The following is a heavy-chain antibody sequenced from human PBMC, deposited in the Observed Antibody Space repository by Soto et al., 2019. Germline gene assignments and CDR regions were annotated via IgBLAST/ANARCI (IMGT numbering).Heavy chain of an antibody. CDR1: GGTFSSYA. Sequence: QVQLVQSGAEVKKPGSLVKVSCKASGGTFSSYAIIWVRQAPGQGLEWMGGIIPIFGTANYAQMFQGRVTITADKSTSTAYMELSSPRSEDTAVYYCATILTGYQAVGYWGQGTLVTVSS. CDR3: ATILTGYQAVGY. D-gene: IGHD3-9*01. J-gene: IGHJ4*02. CDR2: IIPIFGTA. V-gene: IGHV1-69*06.